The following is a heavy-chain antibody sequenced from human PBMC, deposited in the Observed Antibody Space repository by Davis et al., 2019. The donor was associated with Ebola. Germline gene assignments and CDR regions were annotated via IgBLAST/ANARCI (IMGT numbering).Heavy chain of an antibody. D-gene: IGHD3-3*01. CDR2: ISSSSAAI. CDR3: AKPIVGTYFDGFDI. V-gene: IGHV3-23*01. CDR1: GFTFSSYA. J-gene: IGHJ3*02. Sequence: GESLKISCAASGFTFSSYAMSWVRQAPGKGLECISFISSSSAAIYYADSVKGRFTISRDNSKNTLYLQMSSLRAEDTAVYYCAKPIVGTYFDGFDIWGQGTLVTVSS.